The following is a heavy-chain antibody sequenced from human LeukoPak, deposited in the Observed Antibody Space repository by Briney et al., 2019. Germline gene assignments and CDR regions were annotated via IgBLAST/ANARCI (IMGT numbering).Heavy chain of an antibody. CDR3: ARRLCSGGSCFDY. V-gene: IGHV3-74*01. CDR2: INSDGSRT. Sequence: GGSLRLSCAAPGFTFSTYWMHWVRQAPGKGLVWVSRINSDGSRTTYADSVKGRFTISRDNAKNTLYLQMNSLRAEDTAVYFCARRLCSGGSCFDYWGQGTLVTVSS. CDR1: GFTFSTYW. J-gene: IGHJ4*02. D-gene: IGHD2-15*01.